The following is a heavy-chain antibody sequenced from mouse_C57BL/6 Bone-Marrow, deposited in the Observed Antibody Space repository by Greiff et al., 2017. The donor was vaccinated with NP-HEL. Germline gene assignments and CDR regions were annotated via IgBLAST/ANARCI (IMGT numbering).Heavy chain of an antibody. Sequence: EVQLQQSGPVLVKPGASVKMSCKASGYTFTDYYMNWVKQSHGKSLEWIGVINPYNGGTSYNQKFKGKATLTVDKSSSTAYMELNSLTSEDSAVYYCARWLRRLFDYWGQGTTLTVSS. V-gene: IGHV1-19*01. CDR2: INPYNGGT. J-gene: IGHJ2*01. D-gene: IGHD2-2*01. CDR1: GYTFTDYY. CDR3: ARWLRRLFDY.